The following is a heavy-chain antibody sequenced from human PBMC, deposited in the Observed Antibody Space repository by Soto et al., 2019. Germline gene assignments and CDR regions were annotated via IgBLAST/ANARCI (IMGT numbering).Heavy chain of an antibody. V-gene: IGHV1-18*01. D-gene: IGHD3-22*01. CDR3: AREFTSVYYYDSSGYYLDY. CDR2: ISAYNGNT. CDR1: GYTFTSYG. J-gene: IGHJ4*02. Sequence: ASVKVSCKASGYTFTSYGISWVRQAPGQGLEWMGWISAYNGNTNYAQKLQGRVTMTTDTSTSTAYMELRSLRSDDTAVYYCAREFTSVYYYDSSGYYLDYWGQGTLVTVSS.